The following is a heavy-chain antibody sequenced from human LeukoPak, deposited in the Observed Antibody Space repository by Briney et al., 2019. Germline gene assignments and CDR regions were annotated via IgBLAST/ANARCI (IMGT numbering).Heavy chain of an antibody. D-gene: IGHD2-15*01. CDR3: ARGELLKGYEY. CDR1: GYSLTGYY. J-gene: IGHJ4*02. CDR2: INPNSGGT. Sequence: ASVKVSCKASGYSLTGYYIHWVRQAPGQGLEWMGWINPNSGGTNYAEKFQGRVTVTRDTSISTAYMDLSRLRSDDTAVFYCARGELLKGYEYWGQGTPVTVSS. V-gene: IGHV1-2*02.